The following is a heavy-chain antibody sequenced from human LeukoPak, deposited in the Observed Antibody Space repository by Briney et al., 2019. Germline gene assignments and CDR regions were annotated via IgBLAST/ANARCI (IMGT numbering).Heavy chain of an antibody. CDR2: IKSKTDGGTT. CDR3: ALYVPAAGNRCFQH. D-gene: IGHD6-13*01. V-gene: IGHV3-15*01. Sequence: GGSLRLSCAASGFTFSNVWMSWVRQAPGKGVEWVGRIKSKTDGGTTDYAAPVKGRFTISRDDSKNTLYLQMNSLKTEDTAVYYCALYVPAAGNRCFQHWGQGTLVTVSS. CDR1: GFTFSNVW. J-gene: IGHJ1*01.